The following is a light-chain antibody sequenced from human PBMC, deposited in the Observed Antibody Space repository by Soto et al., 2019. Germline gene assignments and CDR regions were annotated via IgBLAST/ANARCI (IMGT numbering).Light chain of an antibody. CDR1: SSNIGSNT. V-gene: IGLV1-44*01. CDR3: AAWYDSLNGDV. J-gene: IGLJ1*01. Sequence: QSVLTQPPSASGTPGQRVTISCSGSSSNIGSNTVNWYQQLPGTAPKLLIYSNNQRPSGVPDRFSGSKSGTSASLAISGLQSEEEADYYCAAWYDSLNGDVFGTGTKLTVL. CDR2: SNN.